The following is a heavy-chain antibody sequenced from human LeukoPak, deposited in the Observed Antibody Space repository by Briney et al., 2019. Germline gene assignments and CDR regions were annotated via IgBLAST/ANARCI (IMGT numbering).Heavy chain of an antibody. CDR3: SRVGYTYKTRAL. J-gene: IGHJ4*02. CDR2: IYSDGRT. CDR1: GFIVRNNY. Sequence: PGGSLRLSCAASGFIVRNNYMFWVRQAPGKGLEWVSAIYSDGRTYYADSVRGRFTISRDISKGTLYLQMSSLRAEDTAVYFCSRVGYTYKTRALWGQGTLVTVSS. D-gene: IGHD5-18*01. V-gene: IGHV3-66*01.